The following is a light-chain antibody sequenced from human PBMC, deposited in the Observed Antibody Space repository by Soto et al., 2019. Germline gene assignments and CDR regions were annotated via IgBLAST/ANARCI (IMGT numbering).Light chain of an antibody. CDR2: DVS. CDR1: SSDVGGYNY. CDR3: SSYTSDNTVV. V-gene: IGLV2-14*03. Sequence: QSVLSQPASVSGSPGQSITISCTGTSSDVGGYNYVSWYQQHPGKAPKLMIYDVSNRPLGVSNHFSGSKSGNTASLTISGLQPEDEADYYCSSYTSDNTVVFGGGTKLTVL. J-gene: IGLJ2*01.